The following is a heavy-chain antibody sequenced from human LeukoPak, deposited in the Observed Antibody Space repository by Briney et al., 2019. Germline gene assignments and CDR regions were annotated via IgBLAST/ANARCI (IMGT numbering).Heavy chain of an antibody. J-gene: IGHJ4*02. D-gene: IGHD5-18*01. CDR2: ITYGGFT. CDR1: GGSISSYH. CDR3: TTIKRGDIFGYFDF. V-gene: IGHV4-59*01. Sequence: SSETLSLTCTFSGGSISSYHWNWIRQPQGEGLEWIGYITYGGFTKYNPSLRGRVTVSLDTSNSHLSLKLSSVTAADTAIYYCTTIKRGDIFGYFDFWGQGALVTVSS.